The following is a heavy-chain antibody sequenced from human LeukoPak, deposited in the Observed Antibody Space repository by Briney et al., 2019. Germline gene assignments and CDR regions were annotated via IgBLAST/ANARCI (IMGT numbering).Heavy chain of an antibody. CDR3: ARDNDYGDYVGDWFDP. CDR2: IKQDGSEK. Sequence: GGSLRLSCAASGFTFSSYWMSWVRQAPGKGLEWVANIKQDGSEKYYVDSAKGRFTISRDNAKNSLYLQMNSLRAEDTAVYYCARDNDYGDYVGDWFDPWGQGTLVTVSS. CDR1: GFTFSSYW. V-gene: IGHV3-7*01. D-gene: IGHD4-17*01. J-gene: IGHJ5*02.